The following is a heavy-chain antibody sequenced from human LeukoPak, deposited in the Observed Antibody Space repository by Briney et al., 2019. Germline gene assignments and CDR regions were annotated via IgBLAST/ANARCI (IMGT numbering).Heavy chain of an antibody. CDR3: ARAPIYDSSGYPIQFDY. Sequence: SVKVSCKASGGTFSSYAISWVRQAPGQGLEWMGGIIPTFGTANYAQKFQGRVTITADESTSTAYMELSSLRSEDTAVYYCARAPIYDSSGYPIQFDYWGQGTLVTVSS. D-gene: IGHD3-22*01. CDR1: GGTFSSYA. CDR2: IIPTFGTA. V-gene: IGHV1-69*13. J-gene: IGHJ4*02.